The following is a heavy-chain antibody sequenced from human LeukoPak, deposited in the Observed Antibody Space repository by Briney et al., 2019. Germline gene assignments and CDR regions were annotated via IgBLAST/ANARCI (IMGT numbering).Heavy chain of an antibody. Sequence: SETLSLTCAVYGGSFSGYYWSWIRQPPGKGLEWIGEINHSGSTNYNPSLKSRVTISVDTSKNQFSLKLSSVTAADTAVYYCARGSCSSTSCYRNWFDPWGQGTLVTVSS. CDR1: GGSFSGYY. CDR3: ARGSCSSTSCYRNWFDP. CDR2: INHSGST. V-gene: IGHV4-34*01. J-gene: IGHJ5*02. D-gene: IGHD2-2*02.